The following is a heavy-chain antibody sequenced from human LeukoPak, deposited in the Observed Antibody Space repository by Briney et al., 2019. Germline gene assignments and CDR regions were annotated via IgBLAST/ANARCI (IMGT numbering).Heavy chain of an antibody. J-gene: IGHJ4*02. D-gene: IGHD1-1*01. CDR3: ARGIGTGRQPFDY. CDR2: ISSVSSTI. V-gene: IGHV3-48*01. Sequence: PGGSLRLSCAASGFTFSSYSMSWVRQAPGKVLEWVSYISSVSSTIYYADSVKGRFTISRDNAKNSLYLQMNSLRAEDTAVYYCARGIGTGRQPFDYWGQGTLVTVSS. CDR1: GFTFSSYS.